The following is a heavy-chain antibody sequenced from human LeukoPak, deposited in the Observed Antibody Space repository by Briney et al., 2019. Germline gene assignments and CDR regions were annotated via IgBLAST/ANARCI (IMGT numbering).Heavy chain of an antibody. CDR2: IYYSGST. CDR1: GGSISSSSYY. CDR3: ARSRSFWSGYYGWFDP. D-gene: IGHD3-3*01. J-gene: IGHJ5*02. Sequence: PSETLSLTCTVSGGSISSSSYYWGWIRQPPGKGLEWIGSIYYSGSTYYNPSLKSRVTISVDTSKNQFSLKLSSVTAADTAVYYCARSRSFWSGYYGWFDPWGQGTLVTVSS. V-gene: IGHV4-39*07.